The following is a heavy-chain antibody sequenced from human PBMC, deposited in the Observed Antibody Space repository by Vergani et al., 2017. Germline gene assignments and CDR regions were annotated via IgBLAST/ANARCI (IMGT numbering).Heavy chain of an antibody. CDR1: GYTFTSYG. D-gene: IGHD6-19*01. CDR3: AAEQWLRIDFVDD. CDR2: ISPYNGNT. V-gene: IGHV1-18*04. J-gene: IGHJ4*02. Sequence: QVQLVQSGAEGKKPGASVTVSCKAFGYTFTSYGFSWVRQAPGQGLEWMGWISPYNGNTNNAQKLKGRVTMTTDTSTSTAYMELRSLRSDDTAVYYCAAEQWLRIDFVDDWGQGTLVTVSS.